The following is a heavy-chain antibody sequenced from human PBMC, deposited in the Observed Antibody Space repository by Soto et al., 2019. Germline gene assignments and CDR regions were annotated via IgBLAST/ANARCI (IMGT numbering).Heavy chain of an antibody. CDR3: ATGTGSNAQLDY. CDR2: ISASAFTT. J-gene: IGHJ4*02. CDR1: GFTFSNYA. Sequence: EVQLLESGGDLVQPGGSLRLSCAASGFTFSNYAISWVRQAPGKGLEWVSSISASAFTTYYADSVKGRFTITRENSNNKVYLHMNSLSAEDTAVYICATGTGSNAQLDYWGQGTVVPVSS. D-gene: IGHD1-26*01. V-gene: IGHV3-23*01.